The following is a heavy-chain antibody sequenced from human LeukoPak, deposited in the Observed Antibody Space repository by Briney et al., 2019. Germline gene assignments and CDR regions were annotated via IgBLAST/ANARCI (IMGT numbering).Heavy chain of an antibody. CDR2: IYTSGST. V-gene: IGHV4-4*09. D-gene: IGHD5-24*01. CDR3: ARHYAVDGYNL. Sequence: SETLSLTCTVSGGSISSYYWSWIRQPPGKGLEWIGYIYTSGSTNYNPSLKSRVTISVDTSKNQFSLKLSSVPAADTAVYYCARHYAVDGYNLWGQGTLVTVSS. CDR1: GGSISSYY. J-gene: IGHJ5*02.